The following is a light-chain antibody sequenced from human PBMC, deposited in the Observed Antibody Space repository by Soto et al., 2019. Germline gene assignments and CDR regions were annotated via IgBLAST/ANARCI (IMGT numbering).Light chain of an antibody. CDR3: SSYTSSSTRV. Sequence: QSALTQPASVSGSPGQSITISCTGTSSDVGAYDYVSWYQQHPDKAPKLMFYEVSNRPSGVSNRFSGSKSVNTATLTISGLQADDEADYYCSSYTSSSTRVFGTGTKLTVL. CDR2: EVS. CDR1: SSDVGAYDY. J-gene: IGLJ1*01. V-gene: IGLV2-14*03.